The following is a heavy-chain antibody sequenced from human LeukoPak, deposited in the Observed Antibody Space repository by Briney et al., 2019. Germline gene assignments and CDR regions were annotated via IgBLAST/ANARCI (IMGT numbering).Heavy chain of an antibody. CDR2: IYYSGRT. V-gene: IGHV4-31*01. CDR3: ARGSIALYYFDY. CDR1: GGSISNGVYC. D-gene: IGHD6-6*01. Sequence: SETLSLTCTVSGGSISNGVYCWSWIRQHPGKGLEWIGYIYYSGRTYYNPSLKSQVTISVDTSKNQFSLKLSSVTAADTAVYYCARGSIALYYFDYWGQGTLVTVSS. J-gene: IGHJ4*02.